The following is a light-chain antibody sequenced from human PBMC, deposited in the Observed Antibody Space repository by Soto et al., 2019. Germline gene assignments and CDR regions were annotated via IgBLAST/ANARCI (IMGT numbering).Light chain of an antibody. V-gene: IGLV2-14*01. CDR2: DVS. CDR3: SSYSSSSPRV. J-gene: IGLJ1*01. CDR1: SSDVGGYNY. Sequence: QSALTQPASVSGSPGQSITISCTGTSSDVGGYNYVSWYQQHPGKAPKLMIYDVSNRPSGVSNRFSGSKSGNTASLTISGLQSEDEADYYCSSYSSSSPRVFGPVTMVTVL.